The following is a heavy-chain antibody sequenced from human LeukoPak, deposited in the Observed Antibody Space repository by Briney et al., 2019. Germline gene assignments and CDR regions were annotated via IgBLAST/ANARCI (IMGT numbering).Heavy chain of an antibody. CDR3: ARDTYYYGSGSYYYGDY. V-gene: IGHV1-69*13. Sequence: SVKVSCKASGGTFSSYAISWVRQAPGQGLEWMGGIIPIFGTANYAQKFQGRVTITADESTSTAYMELSSLRSEDTAVYYCARDTYYYGSGSYYYGDYWGQGTLVTVSS. CDR1: GGTFSSYA. J-gene: IGHJ4*02. D-gene: IGHD3-10*01. CDR2: IIPIFGTA.